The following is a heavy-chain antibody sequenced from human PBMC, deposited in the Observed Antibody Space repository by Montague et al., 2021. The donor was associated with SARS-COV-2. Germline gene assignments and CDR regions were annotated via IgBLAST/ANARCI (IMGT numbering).Heavy chain of an antibody. CDR3: ARDDPYCTNGVCYTGNWFDP. V-gene: IGHV6-1*01. J-gene: IGHJ5*02. D-gene: IGHD2-8*01. CDR2: TYYRSKWYN. CDR1: GDSVSSNSVT. Sequence: CAISGDSVSSNSVTWSWIRQSPSRGLEWLGRTYYRSKWYNDYAVSVKSRITINPDTSKNQFSLQLNSVTPEDTAVYYCARDDPYCTNGVCYTGNWFDPWGQGTLVTVSS.